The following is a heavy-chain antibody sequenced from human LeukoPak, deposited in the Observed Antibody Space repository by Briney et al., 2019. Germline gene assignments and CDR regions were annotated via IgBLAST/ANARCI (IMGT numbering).Heavy chain of an antibody. CDR2: IIPIFGTA. D-gene: IGHD3-3*01. Sequence: SVKVSCKASGGTFSSYAISWVRQAPGQGLEWMGGIIPIFGTANYAQKFQGRVTITADESTSTAYMELSSLRSEDTAVYYCARSTAYGDFGVVPYYFDYWGQGTLVTVSS. CDR3: ARSTAYGDFGVVPYYFDY. J-gene: IGHJ4*02. V-gene: IGHV1-69*01. CDR1: GGTFSSYA.